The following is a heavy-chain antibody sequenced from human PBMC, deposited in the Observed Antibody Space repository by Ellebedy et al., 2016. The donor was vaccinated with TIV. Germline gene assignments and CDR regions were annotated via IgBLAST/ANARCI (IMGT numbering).Heavy chain of an antibody. Sequence: PGGSLRLSCAASGFTFSSYAMSWVRQAPGKGLEWVSTISNTGSRTYYADSVEGRFIISRDNSKSTLYLHMNSLRAEDTAVYYCAKDRTPGDGYWVFDQWGQGTLVTVSS. D-gene: IGHD5-18*01. CDR3: AKDRTPGDGYWVFDQ. CDR1: GFTFSSYA. CDR2: ISNTGSRT. J-gene: IGHJ4*02. V-gene: IGHV3-23*01.